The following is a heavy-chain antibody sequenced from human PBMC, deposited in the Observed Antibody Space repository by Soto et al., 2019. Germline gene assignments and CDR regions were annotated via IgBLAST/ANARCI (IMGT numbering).Heavy chain of an antibody. CDR3: AHRLGYCSSTTCYASGNYFDY. V-gene: IGHV2-5*02. CDR2: IYWDDDK. Sequence: QITLKESGPTLVNPTQTLTLTCTFSGFSLSTTGVGVGWIRQPPGKALEWLGIIYWDDDKRRSPSLKSRLTITKDTSKNQVVLTMTNMDPVDTATYYCAHRLGYCSSTTCYASGNYFDYWGQGTLVTVSS. J-gene: IGHJ4*02. CDR1: GFSLSTTGVG. D-gene: IGHD2-2*01.